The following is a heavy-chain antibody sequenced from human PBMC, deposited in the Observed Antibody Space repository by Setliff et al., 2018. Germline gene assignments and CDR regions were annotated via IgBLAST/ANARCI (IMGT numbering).Heavy chain of an antibody. CDR3: ARVRDCSGGICHRGFHHYMDV. J-gene: IGHJ6*03. D-gene: IGHD2-15*01. V-gene: IGHV1-46*01. CDR2: INPSGGLT. CDR1: GYTLSKYY. Sequence: ASVKVSCKASGYTLSKYYMHWVRQAPGQGLEWMGIINPSGGLTKYAQKFQGRVTMTSDTSTNTVYLELSSLRSDDTAVYYCARVRDCSGGICHRGFHHYMDVWGKGTTVTVSS.